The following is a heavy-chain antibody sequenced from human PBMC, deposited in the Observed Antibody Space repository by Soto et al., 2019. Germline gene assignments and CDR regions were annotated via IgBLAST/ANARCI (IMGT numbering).Heavy chain of an antibody. V-gene: IGHV6-1*01. CDR2: TYYRSKWYN. CDR1: GYSVASNSAA. D-gene: IGHD3-3*01. Sequence: SHTLSLPCAISGYSVASNSAAWNLIRQSPSRGLEWLGRTYYRSKWYNDYAVSVKSRITINPDTSKNQFSLQLNSVTPEDTAVYYCARGLFFGVVRYYFDYWGQGTLVTSPQ. J-gene: IGHJ4*02. CDR3: ARGLFFGVVRYYFDY.